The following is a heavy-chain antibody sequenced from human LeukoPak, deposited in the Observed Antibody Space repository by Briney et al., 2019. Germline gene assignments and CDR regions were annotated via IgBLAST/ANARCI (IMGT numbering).Heavy chain of an antibody. Sequence: PGGSLRLSCAASGFTFSSYAMSWVRQAPGKGLEWVSAISGSGGSTYYADSVKGRFTISRDNSKNTLCLQMNSLRAEDTAVYYCANTGHYDFWSGYYPAYYFDYWGQGTLVTVSS. CDR2: ISGSGGST. D-gene: IGHD3-3*01. CDR1: GFTFSSYA. V-gene: IGHV3-23*01. J-gene: IGHJ4*02. CDR3: ANTGHYDFWSGYYPAYYFDY.